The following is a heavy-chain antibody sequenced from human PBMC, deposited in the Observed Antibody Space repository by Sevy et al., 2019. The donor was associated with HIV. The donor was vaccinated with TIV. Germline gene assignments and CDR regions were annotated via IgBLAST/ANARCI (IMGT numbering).Heavy chain of an antibody. D-gene: IGHD2-15*01. V-gene: IGHV1-46*03. Sequence: ASVKVSCKASGYTFTTYYMHWVRQAPGQGLEWMGIINPSGGGTSYAQKFQGRVTMTSDTSTSTVYLELSSLRSEDTAVYYCTKDVVATPNYYSGMDVWGQGTTVTVSS. J-gene: IGHJ6*02. CDR1: GYTFTTYY. CDR3: TKDVVATPNYYSGMDV. CDR2: INPSGGGT.